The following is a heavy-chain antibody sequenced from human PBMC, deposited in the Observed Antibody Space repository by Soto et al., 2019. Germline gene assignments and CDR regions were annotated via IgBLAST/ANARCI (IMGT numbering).Heavy chain of an antibody. V-gene: IGHV3-23*01. D-gene: IGHD2-2*01. J-gene: IGHJ4*02. CDR2: ISVSGGST. Sequence: PGASLRLSCAASGLTFGRYAVWCVRQAPGKGLEWVSSISVSGGSTYYADSVKGRFTISGDNSKNTQYLQMNSLRAEDTAVYYCAKDGYSTTRNKPLDYWGQGTLVTVSS. CDR1: GLTFGRYA. CDR3: AKDGYSTTRNKPLDY.